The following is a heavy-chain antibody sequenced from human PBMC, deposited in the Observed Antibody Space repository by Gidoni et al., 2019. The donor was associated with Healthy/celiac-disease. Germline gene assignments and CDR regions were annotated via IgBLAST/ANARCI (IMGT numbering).Heavy chain of an antibody. V-gene: IGHV4-39*01. J-gene: IGHJ5*02. CDR3: ARGEPLSYDILTGYWAPNWFDP. CDR2: IYYSGST. Sequence: QLQLQESGPGLVKPSETLSLTCPVSGGSISSSSYSWGWIRQPPGKGLEWIGSIYYSGSTYYNPSLKSRVTISVDTSKNQFSLKLSSVTAADTAVYYCARGEPLSYDILTGYWAPNWFDPWGQGTLVTVSS. CDR1: GGSISSSSYS. D-gene: IGHD3-9*01.